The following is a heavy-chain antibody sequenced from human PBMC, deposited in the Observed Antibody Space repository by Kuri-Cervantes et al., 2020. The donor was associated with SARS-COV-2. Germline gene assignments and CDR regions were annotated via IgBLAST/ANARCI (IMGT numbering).Heavy chain of an antibody. CDR3: ARDPLPVYSSPSGWSWFDP. CDR1: GYTFTSYG. CDR2: ISAYNGNT. V-gene: IGHV1-18*01. D-gene: IGHD6-13*01. Sequence: ASVKVSCKASGYTFTSYGISWVRQAPGQGLEWMGWISAYNGNTNYAQKLQGRVTMTTDTSTSTAYMELRSLRSDDTAVYYCARDPLPVYSSPSGWSWFDPWGQGTLVTVS. J-gene: IGHJ5*02.